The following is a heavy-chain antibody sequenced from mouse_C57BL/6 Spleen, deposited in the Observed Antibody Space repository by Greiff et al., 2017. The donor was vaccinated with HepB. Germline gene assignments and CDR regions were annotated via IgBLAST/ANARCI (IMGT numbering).Heavy chain of an antibody. CDR2: IYPRSGNT. D-gene: IGHD1-1*01. V-gene: IGHV1-81*01. CDR1: GYTFTSYG. Sequence: QVQLKQSGAELARPGASVKLSCKASGYTFTSYGISWVKQRTGQGLEWIGEIYPRSGNTYYNEKFKGKATLTADKSSSTAYMELRSLTSEDSAVYFCARLGVYYGSSYGGYYFDYWGQGTTLTVSS. J-gene: IGHJ2*01. CDR3: ARLGVYYGSSYGGYYFDY.